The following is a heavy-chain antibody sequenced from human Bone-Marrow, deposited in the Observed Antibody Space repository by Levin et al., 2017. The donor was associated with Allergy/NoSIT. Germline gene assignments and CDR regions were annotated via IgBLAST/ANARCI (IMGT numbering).Heavy chain of an antibody. CDR1: GGTFNTYT. J-gene: IGHJ5*02. D-gene: IGHD2-2*01. CDR3: ARDPDLVIVPAGEKFDP. CDR2: IIPIIGIP. V-gene: IGHV1-69*04. Sequence: SVKVSCKASGGTFNTYTINWVRQAPGQGLEWMGRIIPIIGIPNYAQKFQGRVTITADKSTSTAYMELSSLTSEDTAMYYCARDPDLVIVPAGEKFDPWGQGSLVTVSS.